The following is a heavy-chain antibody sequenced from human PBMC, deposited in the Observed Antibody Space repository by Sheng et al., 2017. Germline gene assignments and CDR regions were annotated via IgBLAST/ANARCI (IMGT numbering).Heavy chain of an antibody. Sequence: EVQLVESGGGLVQPGRSLRLSCTASGFTFGDYAMSWVRQAPGKGLEWVGFIRSKAYGGTTEYAASVKGRFTISRDDSKSIAYLQMNSLKTEDTAVYYCIRDGDYLDYWGQGTLVTVSS. CDR2: IRSKAYGGTT. V-gene: IGHV3-49*04. CDR3: IRDGDYLDY. J-gene: IGHJ4*02. CDR1: GFTFGDYA. D-gene: IGHD4-17*01.